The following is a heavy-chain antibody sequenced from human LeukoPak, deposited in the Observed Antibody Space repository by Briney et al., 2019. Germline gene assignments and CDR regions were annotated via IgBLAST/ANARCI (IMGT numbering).Heavy chain of an antibody. CDR2: VRTTAEGETT. V-gene: IGHV3-15*01. Sequence: GGSLRLSCEGSGFIFNNAWMSWIRQAPGKGLEWVGRVRTTAEGETTDYAAPVRGRLTISRDDSKSTVYLQMYSLETEDTAIYYCTAGLGKTDDDSWGQGTLVTVSS. D-gene: IGHD4-11*01. J-gene: IGHJ4*02. CDR3: TAGLGKTDDDS. CDR1: GFIFNNAW.